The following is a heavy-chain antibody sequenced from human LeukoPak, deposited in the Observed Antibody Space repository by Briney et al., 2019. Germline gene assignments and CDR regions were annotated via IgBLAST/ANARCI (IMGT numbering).Heavy chain of an antibody. J-gene: IGHJ4*02. V-gene: IGHV1-46*01. D-gene: IGHD3-3*01. CDR2: INPSGGST. CDR1: GYTFTGYY. CDR3: ARDFRRFGVVIDSDY. Sequence: ASVKVSCKASGYTFTGYYMHWVRQAPGQGLEWMGIINPSGGSTSYAQKFQGRVTMTRDTSTSTVYMELSSLRSEDTAVYYCARDFRRFGVVIDSDYWGQGTLVTVSS.